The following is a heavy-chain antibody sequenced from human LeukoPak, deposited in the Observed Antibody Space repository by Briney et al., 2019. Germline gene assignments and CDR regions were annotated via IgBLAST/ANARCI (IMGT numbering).Heavy chain of an antibody. D-gene: IGHD2-21*01. CDR1: GFTFSTYD. J-gene: IGHJ4*02. Sequence: PGGSLRLSCATSGFTFSTYDMHWDRQAPGKGLEWVAHIRYDGLKKRYADSVRGRVTVSRDNSKNTLYLQMNSLRAEDTAVYYCAKDRETFSSYGYFDYWGQGTLVPVSS. CDR2: IRYDGLKK. V-gene: IGHV3-30*02. CDR3: AKDRETFSSYGYFDY.